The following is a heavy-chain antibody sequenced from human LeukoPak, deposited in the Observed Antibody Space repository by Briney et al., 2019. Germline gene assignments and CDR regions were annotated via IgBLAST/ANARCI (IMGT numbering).Heavy chain of an antibody. D-gene: IGHD3-22*01. CDR3: ARDHRALRTYYYDRRAANAIAY. V-gene: IGHV3-7*01. J-gene: IGHJ4*02. CDR2: IKQDGSEK. CDR1: GFTFSSYW. Sequence: PGGSLRLSCAASGFTFSSYWMSWVRQAPGKGLEWVANIKQDGSEKYYVDSVKGRFTISRDNAKNSLYLQMNSLRAEDTAVYYCARDHRALRTYYYDRRAANAIAYWGQGTLVTVSS.